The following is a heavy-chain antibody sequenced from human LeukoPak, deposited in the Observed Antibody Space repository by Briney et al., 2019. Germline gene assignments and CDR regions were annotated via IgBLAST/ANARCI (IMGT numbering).Heavy chain of an antibody. CDR3: ARPGILTFYAFDI. J-gene: IGHJ3*02. D-gene: IGHD3-9*01. CDR1: GGSFSGYY. Sequence: SETLSLTCAVYGGSFSGYYWSWIRQPPGKGLEWIGEINHSGSTNYNPFLKSRVTISVDTSKNQFSLKLSSVTAADTAVYYCARPGILTFYAFDIWGQGTMVTVSS. CDR2: INHSGST. V-gene: IGHV4-34*01.